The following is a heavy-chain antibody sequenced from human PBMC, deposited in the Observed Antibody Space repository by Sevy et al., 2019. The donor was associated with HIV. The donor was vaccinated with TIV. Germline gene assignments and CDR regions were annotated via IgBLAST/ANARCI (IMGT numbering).Heavy chain of an antibody. CDR3: TTGFGSRWYVDFDY. Sequence: RGSLRLSCAASGFTFSNAWMSWVRQAPGKGLEWVGRIKSKTDGGTTDYAAPVKGRFTISRDDSKNTLYLQMNSRKTEHTAVYYCTTGFGSRWYVDFDYWGQGTLVRVSS. V-gene: IGHV3-15*01. D-gene: IGHD6-13*01. J-gene: IGHJ4*02. CDR1: GFTFSNAW. CDR2: IKSKTDGGTT.